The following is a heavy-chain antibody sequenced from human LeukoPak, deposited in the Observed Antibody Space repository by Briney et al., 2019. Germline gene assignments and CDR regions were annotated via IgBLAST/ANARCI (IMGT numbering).Heavy chain of an antibody. CDR1: GGTFSSYA. V-gene: IGHV1-69*05. Sequence: SVKVSCKASGGTFSSYAISWVRQAPGQGLEWMGGIIPVFGTANYAQKFQGRVTITTDESTSTAYMELSSLRSEDTAVYYCARGRRGGYCSSTSCYPGRRYYGMDVWGQGTTVTVSS. D-gene: IGHD2-2*01. J-gene: IGHJ6*02. CDR2: IIPVFGTA. CDR3: ARGRRGGYCSSTSCYPGRRYYGMDV.